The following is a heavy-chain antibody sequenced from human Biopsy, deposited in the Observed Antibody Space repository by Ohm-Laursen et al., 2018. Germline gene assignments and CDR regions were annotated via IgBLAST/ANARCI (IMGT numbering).Heavy chain of an antibody. V-gene: IGHV4-59*01. CDR1: GGPISGDY. CDR3: ARATNSTGWPYYYFYGMDV. CDR2: IYYSGST. D-gene: IGHD2/OR15-2a*01. Sequence: SETLSLTCTVSGGPISGDYWSWIRQTPGKGLEWIGYIYYSGSTNYNPSLKSRVTISVETSKNQFSLRLNSVTAADTAVYYCARATNSTGWPYYYFYGMDVWGQGTTVTVSS. J-gene: IGHJ6*02.